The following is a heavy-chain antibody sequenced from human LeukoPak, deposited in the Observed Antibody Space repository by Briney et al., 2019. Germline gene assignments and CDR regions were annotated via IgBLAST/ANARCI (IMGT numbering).Heavy chain of an antibody. Sequence: ASVKVSCKASGYTFTSYYMHWVRQAPGQGLEWMGIINPSGGSTSYAQKFQGRVTMTRDTSTSTVYMELSSLRSEDTAVYYCTTLEMATIRLAPFDYWGQGTLVTVSS. D-gene: IGHD5-24*01. V-gene: IGHV1-46*01. CDR2: INPSGGST. J-gene: IGHJ4*02. CDR3: TTLEMATIRLAPFDY. CDR1: GYTFTSYY.